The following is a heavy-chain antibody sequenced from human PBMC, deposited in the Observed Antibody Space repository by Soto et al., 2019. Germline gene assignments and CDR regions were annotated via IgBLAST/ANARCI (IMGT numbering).Heavy chain of an antibody. CDR3: ASGYCSGGSCYVEAFDI. D-gene: IGHD2-15*01. J-gene: IGHJ3*02. CDR1: GGTFRSYT. V-gene: IGHV1-69*02. Sequence: GASVKGSCKASGGTFRSYTISWVRQAPGQGLEWMGRIIPILGIANYAQKFQGRVTITADKSTSTAYMELSSLRSEDTAVYYCASGYCSGGSCYVEAFDIWGQGTMVTVSS. CDR2: IIPILGIA.